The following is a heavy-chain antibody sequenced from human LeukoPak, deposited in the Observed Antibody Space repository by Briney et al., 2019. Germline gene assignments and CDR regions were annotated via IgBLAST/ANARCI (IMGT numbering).Heavy chain of an antibody. V-gene: IGHV4-39*01. D-gene: IGHD3-10*01. Sequence: PSETLSLTCTISGGSISSISYYWGWIRQPPGKGLEWIGSIYYTGSTYYNPSLKSRVTVSVDTSKNQFSLKLSSVTAADTAVYYCARVLTMVRGLIKNNWFDPWGQGTLVTVSS. J-gene: IGHJ5*02. CDR3: ARVLTMVRGLIKNNWFDP. CDR1: GGSISSISYY. CDR2: IYYTGST.